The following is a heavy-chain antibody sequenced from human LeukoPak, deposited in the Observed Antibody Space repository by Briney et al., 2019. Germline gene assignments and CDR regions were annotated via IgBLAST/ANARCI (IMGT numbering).Heavy chain of an antibody. V-gene: IGHV4-39*01. CDR2: MYYSGST. J-gene: IGHJ4*02. D-gene: IGHD6-13*01. CDR3: ARVDSSSWSDFYFDY. CDR1: GDSISSSSDY. Sequence: PSETLSLTCTVSGDSISSSSDYWGWIRQPPGKGLEWIGSMYYSGSTYYNPTLKRRFTISVDTTKNQFSLKLSSVTAADTAVYYCARVDSSSWSDFYFDYWGQGTLVTLPS.